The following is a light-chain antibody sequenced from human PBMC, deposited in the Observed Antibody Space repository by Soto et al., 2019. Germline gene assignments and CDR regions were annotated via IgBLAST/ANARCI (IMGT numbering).Light chain of an antibody. CDR2: AAS. Sequence: IQMTQSPSSLSASVGDRVTITCRTSQSITNYLNWYQHTPGEAPKLLIYAASSLQSGVPSRFSGSGSGTDFTLTISGLQPADFAIYSFLQTYNAPYTFGQGTKLEIK. CDR1: QSITNY. V-gene: IGKV1-39*01. CDR3: LQTYNAPYT. J-gene: IGKJ2*01.